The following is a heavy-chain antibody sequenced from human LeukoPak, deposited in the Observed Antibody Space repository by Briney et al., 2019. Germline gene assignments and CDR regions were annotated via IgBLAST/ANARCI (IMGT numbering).Heavy chain of an antibody. CDR1: GGSFSGYY. Sequence: SETLSLTCAVYGGSFSGYYWSWVRQPPGKGLEWIGEINQSGSTNYNPSLKSRVTISVDTSKNQFSLKLSSVTAADTAVYYCARVGYSYGRARGPWGQGTLVTVSS. CDR3: ARVGYSYGRARGP. J-gene: IGHJ5*02. V-gene: IGHV4-34*01. CDR2: INQSGST. D-gene: IGHD5-18*01.